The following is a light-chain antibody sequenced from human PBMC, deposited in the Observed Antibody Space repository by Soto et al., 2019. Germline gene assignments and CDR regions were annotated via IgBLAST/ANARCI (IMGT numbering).Light chain of an antibody. Sequence: EIVLTQSPATLSLSPGERATLSCRASQSVSSYLAWYQQKPGQAPRLLIYDASNRATGIPARFSGSGSGTDFTLTISILEPEDFAVYYCQQRSNWPPGPITFGQGTRLEIK. CDR2: DAS. J-gene: IGKJ5*01. CDR1: QSVSSY. V-gene: IGKV3-11*01. CDR3: QQRSNWPPGPIT.